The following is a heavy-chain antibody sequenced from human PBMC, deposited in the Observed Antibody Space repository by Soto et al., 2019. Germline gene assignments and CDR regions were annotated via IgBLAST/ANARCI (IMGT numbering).Heavy chain of an antibody. D-gene: IGHD1-1*01. V-gene: IGHV4-31*03. CDR1: GGSISSGGYY. Sequence: QVQLQESGPGLVKPSQTLSLTCTVSGGSISSGGYYWSWIRQHPGKGLEWIGYIYYSGSTYYTPSLKSRVTISVDTSKNQFSLKLSSVTAADTAVYYCARDGLGTGLFDYWGQGTLVTVSS. CDR3: ARDGLGTGLFDY. CDR2: IYYSGST. J-gene: IGHJ4*02.